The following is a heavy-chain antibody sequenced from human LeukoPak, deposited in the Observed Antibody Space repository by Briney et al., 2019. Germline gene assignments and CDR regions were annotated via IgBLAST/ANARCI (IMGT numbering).Heavy chain of an antibody. CDR1: GYTFTGYY. J-gene: IGHJ6*02. Sequence: ASVKVSCKASGYTFTGYYMHWVRQAPGQGLEWMGGMNPNSGHAGYTQKFQGRVSMTRDTSISTAYMELSSLRSQDTAVYYCVRVQSGSYARYGMDVWGQGTTVPSP. V-gene: IGHV1-8*02. CDR2: MNPNSGHA. CDR3: VRVQSGSYARYGMDV. D-gene: IGHD1-26*01.